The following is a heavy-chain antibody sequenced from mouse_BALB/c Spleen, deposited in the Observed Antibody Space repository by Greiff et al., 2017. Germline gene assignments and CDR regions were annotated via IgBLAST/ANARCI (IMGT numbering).Heavy chain of an antibody. Sequence: VQLKESGTVLARPGASVKMSCKASGYSFTSYWMHWVKQRPGQGLEWIGAIYPGNSDTSYNQKFKGKAKLTAVTSASTAYMELSSLTNEDSAVYYCTRSRVGGNYDWFAYWGQGTLVTVSA. CDR1: GYSFTSYW. D-gene: IGHD2-1*01. V-gene: IGHV1-5*01. CDR2: IYPGNSDT. J-gene: IGHJ3*01. CDR3: TRSRVGGNYDWFAY.